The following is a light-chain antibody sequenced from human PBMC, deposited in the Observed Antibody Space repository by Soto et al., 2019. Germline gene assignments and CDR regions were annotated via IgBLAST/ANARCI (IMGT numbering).Light chain of an antibody. J-gene: IGKJ1*01. V-gene: IGKV3-20*01. Sequence: EIVLTQSPGTLSLSPGERATLSCRASRHVSSNYLAWYQQKPGQCPRLLIYRASSRATDIPDRFSGSGSGTDFTLTISRLESEDFAMYSCQQYGSSSGWTFGQGTKVEIK. CDR3: QQYGSSSGWT. CDR2: RAS. CDR1: RHVSSNY.